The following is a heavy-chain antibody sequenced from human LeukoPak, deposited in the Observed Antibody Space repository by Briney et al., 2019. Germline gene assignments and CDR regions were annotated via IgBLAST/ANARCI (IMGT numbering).Heavy chain of an antibody. V-gene: IGHV3-48*02. CDR3: GGSCYSCFYGMDV. CDR2: ISSSSRTI. Sequence: GGSLRLSCAASGFTFSSYSMNWVRQAPGKGLEWVSYISSSSRTIYYADSVKGRFTISRDNAKNSLYLQMNSLRDEDTAVYYCGGSCYSCFYGMDVWGQGTTVTVSS. J-gene: IGHJ6*02. D-gene: IGHD2-15*01. CDR1: GFTFSSYS.